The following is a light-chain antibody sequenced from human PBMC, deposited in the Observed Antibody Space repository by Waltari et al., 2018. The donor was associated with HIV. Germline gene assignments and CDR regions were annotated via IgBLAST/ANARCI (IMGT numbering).Light chain of an antibody. CDR2: ENK. CDR3: LSYDGVNQV. Sequence: NFILTQPHSLSGSPGKTVTISCTRSSGNIASDSVQWSQLRPDNSPSNLIYENKQRHPGVPHLFSGSIDRSTNSASLTISGLMAEDEADYYCLSYDGVNQVFGGGTKLTVL. CDR1: SGNIASDS. V-gene: IGLV6-57*01. J-gene: IGLJ3*02.